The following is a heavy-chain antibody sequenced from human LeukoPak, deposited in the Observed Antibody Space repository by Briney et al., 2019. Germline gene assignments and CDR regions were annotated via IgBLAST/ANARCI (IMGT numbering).Heavy chain of an antibody. V-gene: IGHV1-69*01. J-gene: IGHJ6*02. CDR2: IIPIFGTA. CDR1: GGTFSSYA. Sequence: GSSVKVSCKASGGTFSSYAISWVRQAPGQGLEWMGGIIPIFGTANYAQKFQGRVTITADESTSTAYMELSSLRSEDTAVYYCARDGRYSYDPPYGMDVWGQGTTVTVSS. CDR3: ARDGRYSYDPPYGMDV. D-gene: IGHD5-18*01.